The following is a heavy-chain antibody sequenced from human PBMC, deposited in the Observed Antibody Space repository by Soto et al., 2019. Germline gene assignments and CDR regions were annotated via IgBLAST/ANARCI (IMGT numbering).Heavy chain of an antibody. Sequence: QVQLLESGGGVFQPGRSLRLSCAASGFTFSTYGMHWVRQAPGKGLEWVAVIWDDGSNKYYADSVKGRFTISRDNSNNTLYLQLNSLRAEDTAVYYCARSPAGYSYGYGADYWGQGTLVTVSS. V-gene: IGHV3-33*01. CDR2: IWDDGSNK. CDR1: GFTFSTYG. J-gene: IGHJ4*02. CDR3: ARSPAGYSYGYGADY. D-gene: IGHD5-18*01.